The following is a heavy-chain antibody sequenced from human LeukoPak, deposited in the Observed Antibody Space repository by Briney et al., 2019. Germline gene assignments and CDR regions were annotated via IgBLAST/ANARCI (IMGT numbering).Heavy chain of an antibody. CDR1: GGTFSSYT. Sequence: GASVKVSCKASGGTFSSYTISWVRQAPGQGLEWMGRIIPILGIANYAQKFQGRVTITADKSTSTAYMELSSLRSEDTAVYYCAREGEYCSSTSCYTWSDPWGQGTLVTVSS. CDR2: IIPILGIA. CDR3: AREGEYCSSTSCYTWSDP. V-gene: IGHV1-69*04. J-gene: IGHJ5*02. D-gene: IGHD2-2*02.